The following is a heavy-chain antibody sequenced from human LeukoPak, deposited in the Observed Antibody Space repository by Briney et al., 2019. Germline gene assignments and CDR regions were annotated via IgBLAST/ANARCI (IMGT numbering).Heavy chain of an antibody. Sequence: GGSLRLSCAASGFTFSSYEMNWVRQAPGKGLEWVSYISSSGSTIYYADSVKGRFTISRDNAKNSLYLQMNGLRAEDTAVYYCAREGILTGYSDYWGQGTLVTVSS. D-gene: IGHD3-9*01. CDR3: AREGILTGYSDY. CDR2: ISSSGSTI. V-gene: IGHV3-48*03. CDR1: GFTFSSYE. J-gene: IGHJ4*02.